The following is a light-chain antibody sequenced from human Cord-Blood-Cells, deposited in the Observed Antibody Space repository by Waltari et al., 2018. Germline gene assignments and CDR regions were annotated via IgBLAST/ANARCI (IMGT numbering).Light chain of an antibody. CDR3: QRYGSSLYS. J-gene: IGKJ2*03. CDR2: GAS. CDR1: QSVSSSY. V-gene: IGKV3-20*01. Sequence: EIVLTQSPGTLSLSPGERATLSCRASQSVSSSYLAWYQQKHGQAPRLLIYGASRTATGSPDRLSGSGSGTDFTLTISRLEPEDFAVYYCQRYGSSLYSFGQGTKLEIK.